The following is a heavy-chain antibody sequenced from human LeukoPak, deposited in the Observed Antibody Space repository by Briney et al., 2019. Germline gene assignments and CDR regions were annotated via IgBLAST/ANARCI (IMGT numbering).Heavy chain of an antibody. V-gene: IGHV1-18*04. CDR2: ISVDNVKT. CDR3: ARDIVLIPALHYYGMDV. D-gene: IGHD2-2*01. CDR1: GYTFPSYG. Sequence: SGKVSCKAPGYTFPSYGISWVRQAPGQGIEWMGCISVDNVKTKYATKPQGRVTMTTDTSTSPAYMELRSLKSDDTAVYCCARDIVLIPALHYYGMDVCGKGTTLTVPS. J-gene: IGHJ6*04.